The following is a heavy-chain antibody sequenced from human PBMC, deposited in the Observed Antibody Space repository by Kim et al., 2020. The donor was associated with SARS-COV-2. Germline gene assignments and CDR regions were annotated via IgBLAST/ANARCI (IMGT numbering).Heavy chain of an antibody. CDR2: INPNSGGT. Sequence: ASVKVSCKASGYTFTGYYMHWVRQAPGQGLEWMGRINPNSGGTNYAQKFQGRVTMTRDTSISTAYMELSRLRSDDTAVYYCARDSVWNSSGWYEDWGQGTLVTVSS. V-gene: IGHV1-2*06. CDR3: ARDSVWNSSGWYED. D-gene: IGHD6-19*01. J-gene: IGHJ4*02. CDR1: GYTFTGYY.